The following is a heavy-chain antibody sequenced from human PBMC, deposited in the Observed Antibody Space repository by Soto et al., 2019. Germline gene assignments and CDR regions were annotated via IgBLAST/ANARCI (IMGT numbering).Heavy chain of an antibody. Sequence: TLSLPCTVSGGSISSGGYYWSWIRQHPGKGLEWVGYIYYSGSTYYNPSLKSRVTISVDTSKMQFSLKLSSVTAADLSVYYCARSRSSKWSTSPSFDYWGQGTLVTVSS. CDR2: IYYSGST. CDR1: GGSISSGGYY. D-gene: IGHD2-15*01. CDR3: ARSRSSKWSTSPSFDY. V-gene: IGHV4-31*03. J-gene: IGHJ4*02.